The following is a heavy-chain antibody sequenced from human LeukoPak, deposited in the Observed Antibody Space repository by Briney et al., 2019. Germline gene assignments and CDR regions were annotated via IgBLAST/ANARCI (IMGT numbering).Heavy chain of an antibody. CDR1: GFTFSSYG. CDR3: AKVSLAADVYYFDY. CDR2: IRYDGSNK. Sequence: GGSLRLSCAASGFTFSSYGMHWVRQAPGKGLEWVAFIRYDGSNKYYADSVKGRFTLSRDNSKNTLYLQMNSLRAEDTALYYCAKVSLAADVYYFDYWGQGTLVTVSS. J-gene: IGHJ4*02. V-gene: IGHV3-30*02. D-gene: IGHD6-25*01.